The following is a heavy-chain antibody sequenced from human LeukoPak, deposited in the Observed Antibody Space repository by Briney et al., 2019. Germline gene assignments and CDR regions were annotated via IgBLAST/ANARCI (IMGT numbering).Heavy chain of an antibody. J-gene: IGHJ4*02. CDR2: ISGSGDST. D-gene: IGHD5/OR15-5a*01. CDR1: GFTFSSYA. V-gene: IGHV3-23*01. CDR3: AKGVYSVFPDSRVLDY. Sequence: GGSLRLSCAASGFTFSSYAMNWVRQAPGKGLEWVSIISGSGDSTYYANSVKGRFTISRDNSKNTLYLQMSSLSAEDTAVYYCAKGVYSVFPDSRVLDYWGQGTLVTVSS.